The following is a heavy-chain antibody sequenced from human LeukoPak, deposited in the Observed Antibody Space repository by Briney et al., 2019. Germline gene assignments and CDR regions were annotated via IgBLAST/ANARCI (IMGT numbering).Heavy chain of an antibody. Sequence: GGSLRLSCSASGFTLSSYVMSWVRQAPGKGLEWVSAISASGDSTYCADSVKGRFTFSRDNSKNTLYLQMNSLRAEDTGVYYCAKGISSGWSKSDYWGQGTLVTVSS. J-gene: IGHJ4*02. CDR1: GFTLSSYV. CDR3: AKGISSGWSKSDY. CDR2: ISASGDST. V-gene: IGHV3-23*01. D-gene: IGHD6-19*01.